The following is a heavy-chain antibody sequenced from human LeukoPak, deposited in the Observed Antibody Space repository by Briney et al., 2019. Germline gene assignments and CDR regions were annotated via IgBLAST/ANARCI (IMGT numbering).Heavy chain of an antibody. CDR1: GYTFTNYA. Sequence: ASVKVSCNASGYTFTNYAMHWVRQAPGQRLEWMGWIDAGNGITKYSQRLQGRVTFTRDTSASTAYMELSSLRSEDTAVYYCARGFSSSWPYFDYWGQGTLVTVSS. D-gene: IGHD6-13*01. CDR2: IDAGNGIT. J-gene: IGHJ4*02. CDR3: ARGFSSSWPYFDY. V-gene: IGHV1-3*01.